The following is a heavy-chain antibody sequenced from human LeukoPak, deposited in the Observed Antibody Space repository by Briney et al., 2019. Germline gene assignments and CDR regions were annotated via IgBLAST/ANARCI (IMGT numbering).Heavy chain of an antibody. V-gene: IGHV3-15*04. J-gene: IGHJ4*02. CDR2: IESKTDGGTT. D-gene: IGHD3-9*01. Sequence: GGSLRLSCAVSGFSFSDAWMSWVRQTPGEGLEWVGRIESKTDGGTTDYAALVKGRFTISRDDSTNTLYLQMNSLKSEDTAVYYCTTDDILTGKLDYWGQGTLVTVSS. CDR3: TTDDILTGKLDY. CDR1: GFSFSDAW.